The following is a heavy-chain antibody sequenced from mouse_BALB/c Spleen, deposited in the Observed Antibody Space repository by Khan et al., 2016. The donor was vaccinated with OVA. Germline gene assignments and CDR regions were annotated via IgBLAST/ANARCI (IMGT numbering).Heavy chain of an antibody. CDR3: ARSGGYGDAVDY. CDR2: INPGSGHT. CDR1: GYAFADYL. J-gene: IGHJ4*01. Sequence: VQLQESGTELLSPGTSVKVSCKASGYAFADYLIDWVKQRPGQGLEWIGVINPGSGHTNYNEKFKGKATLTAAKSSSTAYMQLSSLTSDDSAVYFCARSGGYGDAVDYWGQGTSVTVSS. D-gene: IGHD2-2*01. V-gene: IGHV1-54*01.